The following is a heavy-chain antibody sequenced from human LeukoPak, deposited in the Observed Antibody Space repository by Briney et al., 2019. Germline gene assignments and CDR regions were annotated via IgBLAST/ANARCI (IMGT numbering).Heavy chain of an antibody. V-gene: IGHV4-59*01. D-gene: IGHD2/OR15-2a*01. Sequence: SETLSLTCTVSGGSISCYSWSWIRQPPGKGLEWIGYTHYSGSSNYNLSLKSRVTISVDTSKNQFSLKVSSVTAADTAVYYCARSGRNNRGYYYMEDWGKGTTVTVSS. CDR1: GGSISCYS. J-gene: IGHJ6*03. CDR2: THYSGSS. CDR3: ARSGRNNRGYYYMED.